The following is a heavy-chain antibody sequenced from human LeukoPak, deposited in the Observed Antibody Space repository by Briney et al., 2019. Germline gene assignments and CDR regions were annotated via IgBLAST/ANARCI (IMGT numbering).Heavy chain of an antibody. CDR3: ASRSGYSYGDFDY. CDR1: GGSFSGYY. J-gene: IGHJ4*02. V-gene: IGHV4-34*01. CDR2: IYSSGST. D-gene: IGHD5-18*01. Sequence: SETLSLTCAVYGGSFSGYYWGWIRQPPGKGLEWIGIIYSSGSTYSNPSLKSRVTISLDTSKSQLSLKVSSVTAADTAVYYCASRSGYSYGDFDYWGQGTLVTVSS.